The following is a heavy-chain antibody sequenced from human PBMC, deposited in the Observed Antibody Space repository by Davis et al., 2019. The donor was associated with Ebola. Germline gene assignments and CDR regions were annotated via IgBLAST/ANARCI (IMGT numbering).Heavy chain of an antibody. CDR2: MNPNSGNT. D-gene: IGHD6-13*01. J-gene: IGHJ4*02. V-gene: IGHV1-8*03. CDR1: GYTFTSYD. CDR3: ARQAPAAGDFDY. Sequence: ASVKVSCKASGYTFTSYDINWVRQATGQGLEWMGWMNPNSGNTGYAQKFQGRVTITRNTSISTAYMELSSLRSEDTAVYYCARQAPAAGDFDYWGQGTLVTVSS.